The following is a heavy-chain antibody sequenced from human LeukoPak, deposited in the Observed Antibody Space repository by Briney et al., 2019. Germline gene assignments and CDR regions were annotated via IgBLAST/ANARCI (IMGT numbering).Heavy chain of an antibody. CDR1: GFTFSSDW. V-gene: IGHV3-74*01. D-gene: IGHD6-19*01. CDR3: AKDQGYSSAWYSRDGFDM. CDR2: INPDGSVT. J-gene: IGHJ3*02. Sequence: GGSLRLSCAASGFTFSSDWMHWVRQGPGKGLVWVSRINPDGSVTSHADSVRGRFTISRDNAKNTLYVQMNSLRAEDTAVYYCAKDQGYSSAWYSRDGFDMWGQGTMVTVSS.